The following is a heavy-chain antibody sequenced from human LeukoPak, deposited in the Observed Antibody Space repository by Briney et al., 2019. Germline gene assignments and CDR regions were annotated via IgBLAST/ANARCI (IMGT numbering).Heavy chain of an antibody. D-gene: IGHD5-24*01. J-gene: IGHJ4*02. CDR3: ARGARAGYNLEPFDY. V-gene: IGHV4-59*08. CDR1: GGSMSSYY. CDR2: IYHSGST. Sequence: PSETLSLTCTVSGGSMSSYYWSWIRQPPAKGLYWIGYIYHSGSTKYNPSLKSRVTISVDTSKNQFSLKLSSVTAADTAVYYCARGARAGYNLEPFDYWGQGTLVTVSS.